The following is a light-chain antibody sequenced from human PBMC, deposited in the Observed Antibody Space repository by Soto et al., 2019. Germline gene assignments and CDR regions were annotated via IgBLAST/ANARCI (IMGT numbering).Light chain of an antibody. Sequence: EIVMTQSPATLSVSPGERATLSCSAIQSVSSSYLAWYQQKPGQAPRLLIYGASTRATGLPARFSGTGSGTEFTLTISSLQSEDFAVYYCQQYNNRPPWTFGQGTKVDI. CDR1: QSVSSSY. V-gene: IGKV3-15*01. CDR3: QQYNNRPPWT. CDR2: GAS. J-gene: IGKJ1*01.